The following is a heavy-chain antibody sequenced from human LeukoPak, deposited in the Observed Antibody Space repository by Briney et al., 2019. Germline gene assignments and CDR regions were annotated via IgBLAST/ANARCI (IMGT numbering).Heavy chain of an antibody. CDR1: GDSISSGDYF. D-gene: IGHD4-11*01. CDR2: IYFSGNT. J-gene: IGHJ5*02. CDR3: ARGRTLPHPLQVWFDA. Sequence: SQTLSLTXTVSGDSISSGDYFWTWIRQPAGKGLEWIGHIYFSGNTTYNPSLKRRLTMSLDTSKNQFSLNLTSVRAPDTAVYFCARGRTLPHPLQVWFDAWGQGTLVTVSS. V-gene: IGHV4-61*09.